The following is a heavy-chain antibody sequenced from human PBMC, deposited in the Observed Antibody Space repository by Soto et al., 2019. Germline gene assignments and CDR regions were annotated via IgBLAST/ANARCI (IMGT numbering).Heavy chain of an antibody. V-gene: IGHV4-31*03. CDR2: IYYSGST. Sequence: SETLSLTCTVSGGSISSGGYYWSWIRQHPGKGLEWIGYIYYSGSTYYNPSLKSRVTISVDTSKNQFSLKLSSVTAADTAEYYCAIRGYKAATTVRYYYYYMDVWGKGTTVTVS. CDR3: AIRGYKAATTVRYYYYYMDV. J-gene: IGHJ6*03. D-gene: IGHD1-26*01. CDR1: GGSISSGGYY.